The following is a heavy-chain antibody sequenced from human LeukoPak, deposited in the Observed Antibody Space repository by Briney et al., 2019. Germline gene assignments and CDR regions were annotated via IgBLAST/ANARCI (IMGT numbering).Heavy chain of an antibody. Sequence: GGSLRLSCAASGFTFSSYGMHWVRQAPGKGLEWVAVISYDGSNKYYADSVKGRFTISRDNSKNTLYLQMNSLRAEDTAVYYCAVGTYSDYWGQGTLVTVSS. CDR1: GFTFSSYG. D-gene: IGHD6-13*01. CDR2: ISYDGSNK. CDR3: AVGTYSDY. V-gene: IGHV3-30*03. J-gene: IGHJ4*02.